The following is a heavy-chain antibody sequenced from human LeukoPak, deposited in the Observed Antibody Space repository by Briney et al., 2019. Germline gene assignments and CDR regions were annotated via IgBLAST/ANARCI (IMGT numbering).Heavy chain of an antibody. Sequence: PSETLSLTCTVSGGSISSSSYYWGWIRQPPGKGLEWIGSIYYSGSTYYSPSLKSRVTISVDTSKNQFSLKLSSVTAADTAVYYCARDCGNGVYDYWGQGTLVTVSS. J-gene: IGHJ4*02. V-gene: IGHV4-39*07. D-gene: IGHD4-23*01. CDR1: GGSISSSSYY. CDR2: IYYSGST. CDR3: ARDCGNGVYDY.